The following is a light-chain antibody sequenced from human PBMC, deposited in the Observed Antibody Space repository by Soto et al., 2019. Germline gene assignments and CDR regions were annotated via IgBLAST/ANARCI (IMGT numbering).Light chain of an antibody. CDR2: AAS. J-gene: IGKJ1*01. V-gene: IGKV1-39*01. CDR3: QHSYTTPPWT. Sequence: DIQMTQSPSSLSASVGDRVIITCRASQTISSHLNWYQQKPGKAPNLLVYAASSLQSGVPSRFSGSGSETDFTLTISSLQPEDFATYYCQHSYTTPPWTFGQGTKVDIK. CDR1: QTISSH.